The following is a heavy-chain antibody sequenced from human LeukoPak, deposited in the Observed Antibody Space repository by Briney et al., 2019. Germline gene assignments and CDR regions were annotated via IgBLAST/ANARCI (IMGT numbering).Heavy chain of an antibody. CDR3: ASQPAVIDLDC. J-gene: IGHJ4*02. V-gene: IGHV3-7*01. D-gene: IGHD2/OR15-2a*01. CDR1: GFSFSSYW. Sequence: GGPLRLSCAASGFSFSSYWMTWVRQAPGKGLEWVANINPDGGKKTYVDSVKGRFTISRDNAKNSLYLQMSSLRVEDTAVYYCASQPAVIDLDCWGQGTLVTVSS. CDR2: INPDGGKK.